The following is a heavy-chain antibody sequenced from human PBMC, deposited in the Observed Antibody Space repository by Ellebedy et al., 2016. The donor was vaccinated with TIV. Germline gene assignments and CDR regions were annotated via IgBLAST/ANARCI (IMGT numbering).Heavy chain of an antibody. J-gene: IGHJ6*02. Sequence: AASVKVSCKASGYTFTSYYMHWVRQAPGQGLEWMGIINPSAGSTSSAQKFQGRVNMTRDTSTTTVYMELRSLRSEDTAVYYCARDLSVGTRNYYFGMDVWGQGTTVTVSS. CDR3: ARDLSVGTRNYYFGMDV. V-gene: IGHV1-46*01. CDR2: INPSAGST. D-gene: IGHD2-2*01. CDR1: GYTFTSYY.